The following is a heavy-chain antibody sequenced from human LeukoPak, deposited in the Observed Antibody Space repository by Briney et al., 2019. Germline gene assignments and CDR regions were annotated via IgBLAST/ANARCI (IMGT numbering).Heavy chain of an antibody. J-gene: IGHJ6*03. Sequence: GASVKVSCKASGGTFSSYAISWVRQAPGQGLEWMGRIIPIFGTANYAQKFQGRVTITADESTSTAYMELSSLRSEDTAVYYCARAEVVPAVRYYYYYMDVWGKGTTVTVSS. CDR1: GGTFSSYA. V-gene: IGHV1-69*13. D-gene: IGHD2-2*01. CDR3: ARAEVVPAVRYYYYYMDV. CDR2: IIPIFGTA.